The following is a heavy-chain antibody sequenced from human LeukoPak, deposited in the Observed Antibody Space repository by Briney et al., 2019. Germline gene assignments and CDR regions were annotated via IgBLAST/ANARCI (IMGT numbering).Heavy chain of an antibody. CDR3: ARQVVPAARAFDY. Sequence: GESLQISCKGSGYSFTSYWIGWVRQMPGKGLEWMGIIYPGDSDTRYSPSFQGQVTISADKSISTAYLQWSSLKASDTAMYYCARQVVPAARAFDYWGQGTLVTVSS. CDR1: GYSFTSYW. D-gene: IGHD2-2*01. V-gene: IGHV5-51*01. J-gene: IGHJ4*02. CDR2: IYPGDSDT.